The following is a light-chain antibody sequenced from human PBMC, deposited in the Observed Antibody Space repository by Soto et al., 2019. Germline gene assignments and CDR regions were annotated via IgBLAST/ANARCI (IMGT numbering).Light chain of an antibody. CDR3: QQRSNWPSWT. V-gene: IGKV3-11*01. CDR1: QSVSSY. J-gene: IGKJ1*01. Sequence: IVLTQSPATLSLSPGERATLSCRASQSVSSYLAWYQQKPGQAPRLLIYDASNRATGIPARFSGSGSGTDFTLTISSLEPEDFAVYYCQQRSNWPSWTFGQGTKVVIK. CDR2: DAS.